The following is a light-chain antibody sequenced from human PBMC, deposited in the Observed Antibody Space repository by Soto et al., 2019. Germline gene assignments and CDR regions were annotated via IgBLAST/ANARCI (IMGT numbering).Light chain of an antibody. V-gene: IGLV7-43*01. CDR2: STN. J-gene: IGLJ2*01. CDR3: LVCYGGPLGG. Sequence: QTVVTLEPSLTVSPGGTVTLTCAPSTGAVTSGYYPNWFQQNPGQAPRALIYSTNNKYSWTPARFSGSLLGGKAALTLSGVQREDEADYYCLVCYGGPLGGFGGGTMVTVL. CDR1: TGAVTSGYY.